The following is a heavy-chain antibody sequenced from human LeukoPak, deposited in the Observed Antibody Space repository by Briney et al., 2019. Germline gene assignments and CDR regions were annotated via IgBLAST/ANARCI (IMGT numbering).Heavy chain of an antibody. V-gene: IGHV3-53*01. D-gene: IGHD3-22*01. J-gene: IGHJ4*02. CDR3: AAVVVINSDAY. Sequence: GGSLRLSCAASGFTVSSNYMSWVRQAPGKGLEWVSVIYGGGGTYYADSVKGRFTISRDNSKNTLYLQMNSLRAEDTAVYYCAAVVVINSDAYWGQGTLVTVSS. CDR1: GFTVSSNY. CDR2: IYGGGGT.